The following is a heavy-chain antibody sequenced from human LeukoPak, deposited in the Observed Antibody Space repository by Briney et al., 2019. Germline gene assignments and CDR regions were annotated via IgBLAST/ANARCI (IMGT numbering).Heavy chain of an antibody. J-gene: IGHJ4*02. V-gene: IGHV3-7*01. D-gene: IGHD3-22*01. CDR3: ARSRSGSC. CDR2: INQDESEK. CDR1: GFTFSSHW. Sequence: GGSLRLSCAASGFTFSSHWMCWVRQAPGKGLEWVANINQDESEKYYVDSVKGRFTISRDNAKKSLYLQMNSLRVEDTAVYYCARSRSGSCWGQGTLVTVSS.